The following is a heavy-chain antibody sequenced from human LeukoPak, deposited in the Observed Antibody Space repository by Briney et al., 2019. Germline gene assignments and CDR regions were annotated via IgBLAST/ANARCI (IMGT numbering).Heavy chain of an antibody. D-gene: IGHD1-26*01. CDR3: ARDGSKVGWEPYNWFDP. CDR1: GFTFSSYS. CDR2: ISSSSSTI. J-gene: IGHJ5*02. V-gene: IGHV3-48*02. Sequence: QPGGSLRLSCAASGFTFSSYSMNWVRQAPGKGLEWVSYISSSSSTIYYADSVKGRFTISRDNAKNSLYRQMNSLRDEDTAVYYCARDGSKVGWEPYNWFDPWGQGTLVTVSS.